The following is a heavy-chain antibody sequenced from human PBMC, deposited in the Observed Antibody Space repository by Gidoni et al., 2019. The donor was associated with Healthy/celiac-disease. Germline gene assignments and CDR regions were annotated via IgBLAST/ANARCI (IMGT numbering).Heavy chain of an antibody. Sequence: EVQLVESGGGLVQPGGSLRLSCAASGFTFSSYSMNWVRQAPGKGLEWVSYISSSSSTIYYADSVKGRFTISRDNAKNSLYLQMNSLRAEDTAVYYCARGRGGYDSSGPEGYWGQGTLVTVSS. CDR2: ISSSSSTI. J-gene: IGHJ4*02. CDR3: ARGRGGYDSSGPEGY. CDR1: GFTFSSYS. V-gene: IGHV3-48*01. D-gene: IGHD3-22*01.